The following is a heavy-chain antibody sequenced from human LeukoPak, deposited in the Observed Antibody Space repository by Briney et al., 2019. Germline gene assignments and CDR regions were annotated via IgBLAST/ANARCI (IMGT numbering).Heavy chain of an antibody. J-gene: IGHJ4*02. D-gene: IGHD2-2*01. CDR3: ARDRSIVVVPAAINRSLDY. CDR1: GFTFSSYA. V-gene: IGHV3-30-3*01. Sequence: GRSLRLSCAASGFTFSSYAMHWVRQAPGKGLEWVAVISYDGSNKYYADSVKGRFTISRDNSKNTLYLQMNSLRAEDTAVYYCARDRSIVVVPAAINRSLDYWGQGTLVTVSS. CDR2: ISYDGSNK.